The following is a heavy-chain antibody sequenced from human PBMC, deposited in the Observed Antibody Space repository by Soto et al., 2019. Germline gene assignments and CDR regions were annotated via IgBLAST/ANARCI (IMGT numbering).Heavy chain of an antibody. CDR2: ISYDGSNK. Sequence: QVQLVESGGGVVQPGRSLRLSCAASGFTFSSYAMHWVRQAPGKGLEWVAVISYDGSNKYYADSVKGRFTISRDNSKNKLYLQINSMRAEDTAVYYCARGPGIAVAGTENDWYFDLWGRGTLVTVSS. CDR3: ARGPGIAVAGTENDWYFDL. D-gene: IGHD6-19*01. J-gene: IGHJ2*01. V-gene: IGHV3-30-3*01. CDR1: GFTFSSYA.